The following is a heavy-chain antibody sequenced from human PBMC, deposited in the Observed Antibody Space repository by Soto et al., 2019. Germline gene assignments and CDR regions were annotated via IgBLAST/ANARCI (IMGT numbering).Heavy chain of an antibody. V-gene: IGHV1-69*13. J-gene: IGHJ4*02. Sequence: SVKVSCKASGGTFSSYAISWVRQAPGQGLEWMGGIIPIFGTANYAQKFQGGVTITANESTSTAYMELSSLRSEDTAVYYCAHGGYSYGYDYFDYWGQGTLVTVSS. CDR1: GGTFSSYA. CDR3: AHGGYSYGYDYFDY. CDR2: IIPIFGTA. D-gene: IGHD5-18*01.